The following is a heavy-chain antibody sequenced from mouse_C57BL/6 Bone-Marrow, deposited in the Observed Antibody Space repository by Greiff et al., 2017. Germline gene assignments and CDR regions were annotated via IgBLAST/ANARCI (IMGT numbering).Heavy chain of an antibody. CDR1: GYNFTSYW. Sequence: QVQLQQPGAELVMPGASVKLSCKASGYNFTSYWMHWVKQRPGQGLEWIGELDPSDSYTKYNQKFQGKSTLTVNNSSSTAYMQLSSLASEDSAFCYCASGGGLRPDYWGQGTTRTVSS. J-gene: IGHJ2*01. CDR2: LDPSDSYT. CDR3: ASGGGLRPDY. D-gene: IGHD2-4*01. V-gene: IGHV1-69*01.